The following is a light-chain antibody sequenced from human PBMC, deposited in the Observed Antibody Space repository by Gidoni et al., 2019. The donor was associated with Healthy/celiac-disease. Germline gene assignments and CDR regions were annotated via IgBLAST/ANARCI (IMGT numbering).Light chain of an antibody. J-gene: IGKJ2*01. CDR1: QSVSSN. Sequence: EIVMTQSPATLSVSPGERATLSFRASQSVSSNLAWYQQKPGQAPRLLIYGASTRATGIPAMFSCSGSGTEFTLTISSLQSEDFAVYYCQQYNNWPHPMYTVGQGTKLEIK. CDR2: GAS. V-gene: IGKV3-15*01. CDR3: QQYNNWPHPMYT.